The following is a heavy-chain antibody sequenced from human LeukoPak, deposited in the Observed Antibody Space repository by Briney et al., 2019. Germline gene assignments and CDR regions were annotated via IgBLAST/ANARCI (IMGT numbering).Heavy chain of an antibody. D-gene: IGHD3-22*01. Sequence: PGGSLRLSCAASGFTFSSYSTNWVRQAPGKGLEWVSSIGSSSSYIYYADSVKGRFTISRDNAKNSLYLQMNSLRAEDTAVYYCARDGSGYRRAYDYWGQGTLVTVSS. CDR2: IGSSSSYI. J-gene: IGHJ4*02. V-gene: IGHV3-21*01. CDR1: GFTFSSYS. CDR3: ARDGSGYRRAYDY.